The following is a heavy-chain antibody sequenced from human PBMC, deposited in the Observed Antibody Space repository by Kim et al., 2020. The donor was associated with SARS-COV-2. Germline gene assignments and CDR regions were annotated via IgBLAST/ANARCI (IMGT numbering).Heavy chain of an antibody. Sequence: SETLSLTCTVSRGSFSAYYWNWIRQPPGKGLEWIGEINHRGSTTYNPSLKSRVTISADTSKSLFSLRMNSITAADTAVYYCARGPGWTIAALPFDYWGQG. CDR2: INHRGST. D-gene: IGHD6-6*01. V-gene: IGHV4-34*01. CDR3: ARGPGWTIAALPFDY. J-gene: IGHJ4*02. CDR1: RGSFSAYY.